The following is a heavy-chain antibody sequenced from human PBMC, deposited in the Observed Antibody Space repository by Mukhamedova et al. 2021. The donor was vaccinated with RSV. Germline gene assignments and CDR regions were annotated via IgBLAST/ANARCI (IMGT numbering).Heavy chain of an antibody. Sequence: VSYISSSGSTTYYADSVKGRFTISRDNAKNSLYLQMNSLRAEDTAVYYCARELGATVDYWGQGTLVTVSS. CDR3: ARELGATVDY. J-gene: IGHJ4*02. CDR2: ISSSGSTT. D-gene: IGHD1-26*01. V-gene: IGHV3-11*01.